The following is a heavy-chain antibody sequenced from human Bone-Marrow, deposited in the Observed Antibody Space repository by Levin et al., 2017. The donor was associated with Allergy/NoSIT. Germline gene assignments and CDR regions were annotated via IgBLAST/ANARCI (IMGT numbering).Heavy chain of an antibody. CDR3: ATAVTTLDFDY. Sequence: VASVKVSCKASGFAFSDYFIHWVRQAPGQGLEWMGRIGPNSGGTNYAQEFHGRVTMTRDTSISTAYMELSRLRSDDTAVYYCATAVTTLDFDYWGQGTLVTVSS. CDR1: GFAFSDYF. V-gene: IGHV1-2*06. D-gene: IGHD4-17*01. CDR2: IGPNSGGT. J-gene: IGHJ4*02.